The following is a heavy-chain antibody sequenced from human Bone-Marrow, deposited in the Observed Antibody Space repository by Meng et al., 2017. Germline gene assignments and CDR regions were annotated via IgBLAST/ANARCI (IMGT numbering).Heavy chain of an antibody. Sequence: ASVKVSCKASGYTFTSYDINWVRQATGQGLEWMGWMNPNSGNTGYAQKFQGRVTMTRNTSISTAYMELSSLRSDDTAVYYCARGRFDTYYYDSSGYWGAFDIWGQGTMVTVSS. CDR2: MNPNSGNT. V-gene: IGHV1-8*01. D-gene: IGHD3-22*01. J-gene: IGHJ3*02. CDR3: ARGRFDTYYYDSSGYWGAFDI. CDR1: GYTFTSYD.